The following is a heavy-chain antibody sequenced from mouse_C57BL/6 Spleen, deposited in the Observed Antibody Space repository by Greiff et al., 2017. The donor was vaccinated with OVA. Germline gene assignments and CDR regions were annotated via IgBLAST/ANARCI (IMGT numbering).Heavy chain of an antibody. CDR1: GYTFTSYW. CDR2: INPSSGYT. CDR3: ATIYYDYVSFAY. Sequence: VQLQQPGAELVRPGTSVKLSCKASGYTFTSYWMHWVKQRPGQGLEWIGYINPSSGYTKYNQKFKDKATLTADKSSSTAYMQLSSLTYEDSAVYYCATIYYDYVSFAYWGQGTLVTVSA. D-gene: IGHD2-4*01. J-gene: IGHJ3*01. V-gene: IGHV1-7*01.